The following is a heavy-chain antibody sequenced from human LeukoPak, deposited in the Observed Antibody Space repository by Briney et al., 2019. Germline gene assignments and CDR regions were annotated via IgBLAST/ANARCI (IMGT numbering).Heavy chain of an antibody. CDR1: GGSISSGSYY. V-gene: IGHV4-61*10. Sequence: PSETLSLTCTVSGGSISSGSYYWSWIRQPAGKGLEWIGRIYYSGTTYYNPSLKSRVTISVDTSKNQFSLKLSSVTAADTAVYYCARVPRLAVAVGSAFDIWGQGTMVTVSS. J-gene: IGHJ3*02. CDR2: IYYSGTT. CDR3: ARVPRLAVAVGSAFDI. D-gene: IGHD6-19*01.